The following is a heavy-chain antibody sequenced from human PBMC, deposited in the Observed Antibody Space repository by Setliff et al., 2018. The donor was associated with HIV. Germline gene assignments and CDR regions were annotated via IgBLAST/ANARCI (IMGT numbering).Heavy chain of an antibody. V-gene: IGHV3-23*01. Sequence: GSLRLSCVGTGFAFSTFDMNWVRQTPRKGLEWVAAVSPDGDVTYYPDSLRGRFTVSRDNAKNMLFLRMSNLGADDSAIYYCAKPTSGFYPRPYDLWGHGTKVTVS. D-gene: IGHD5-12*01. CDR1: GFAFSTFD. CDR3: AKPTSGFYPRPYDL. CDR2: VSPDGDVT. J-gene: IGHJ3*01.